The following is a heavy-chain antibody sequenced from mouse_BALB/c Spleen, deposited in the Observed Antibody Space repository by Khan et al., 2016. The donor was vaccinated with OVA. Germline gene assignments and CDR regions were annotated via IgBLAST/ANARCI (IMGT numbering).Heavy chain of an antibody. CDR2: ISYSGRT. CDR1: GYSITSDYA. CDR3: ASVVTMTTVVATDFDY. J-gene: IGHJ2*01. Sequence: EVQLQESGPGLVKPSQSLSLTCTVSGYSITSDYAWNWIRQLPGNKLEWVGYISYSGRTSYNPALKSRISITRDTSKNTFFLQLSSVTTEDTATYYCASVVTMTTVVATDFDYWGQGTTLTVSS. V-gene: IGHV3-2*02. D-gene: IGHD1-1*01.